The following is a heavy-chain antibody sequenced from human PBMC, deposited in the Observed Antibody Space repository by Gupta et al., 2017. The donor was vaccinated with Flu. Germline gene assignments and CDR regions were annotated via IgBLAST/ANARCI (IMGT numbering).Heavy chain of an antibody. CDR3: TTDSSGGITFDI. V-gene: IGHV3-15*02. CDR1: GFTFIDAY. D-gene: IGHD3-16*01. CDR2: RKRHTDGGTT. J-gene: IGHJ3*02. Sequence: EGQLVESGGALVEPGGSLRRSYAASGFTFIDAYMKGVRQAPGKGLEWVGRRKRHTDGGTTDYGPPVKGRFTISRDDSKNTLFLQMRSLEAEDTAMYFCTTDSSGGITFDIWGQETMVTVSS.